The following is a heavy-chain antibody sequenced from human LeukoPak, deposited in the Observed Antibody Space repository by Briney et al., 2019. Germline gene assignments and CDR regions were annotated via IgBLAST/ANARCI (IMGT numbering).Heavy chain of an antibody. J-gene: IGHJ4*02. CDR1: GNSISNNY. V-gene: IGHV4-59*01. D-gene: IGHD2/OR15-2a*01. CDR2: IYDSGST. CDR3: AKGPTFSGFPSFFDY. Sequence: SETLSLTCSVSGNSISNNYWGWIRQPPGKGLEWIGYIYDSGSTSYNPSLKSRVTISVDTSKNQFSLKVSSVTAADTAVYYCAKGPTFSGFPSFFDYWGQGTLVTVSS.